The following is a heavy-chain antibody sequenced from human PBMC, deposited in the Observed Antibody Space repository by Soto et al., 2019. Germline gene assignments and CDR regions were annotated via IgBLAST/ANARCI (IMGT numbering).Heavy chain of an antibody. CDR3: AGGGTYTSAFFY. J-gene: IGHJ4*02. CDR2: VYSGGST. D-gene: IGHD3-16*01. Sequence: EVQLVESGGGLVQPGGSLRLSCAASGFTVSSKYMSWVRQAPGKGLEWVSVVYSGGSTNNADSVKGRFTISRDNSKNTLFLQMDSLRAEDTAVYYCAGGGTYTSAFFYWGQGTLVTVSS. V-gene: IGHV3-66*01. CDR1: GFTVSSKY.